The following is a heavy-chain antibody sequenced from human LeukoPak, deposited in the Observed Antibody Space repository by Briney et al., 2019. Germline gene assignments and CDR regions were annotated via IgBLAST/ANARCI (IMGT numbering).Heavy chain of an antibody. J-gene: IGHJ4*03. V-gene: IGHV4-4*07. D-gene: IGHD3-22*01. CDR2: IYTTGNA. CDR3: ARGKYYYDSNSSYRYFGG. CDR1: GGSISSYY. Sequence: SETLSLTCTVSGGSISSYYWSWVRQPAGKGLEWIGRIYTTGNANYNPSLKSRVTMSIDTSKKQFSLKLSSVTAADTAVYYCARGKYYYDSNSSYRYFGGWGQGTLVTVSS.